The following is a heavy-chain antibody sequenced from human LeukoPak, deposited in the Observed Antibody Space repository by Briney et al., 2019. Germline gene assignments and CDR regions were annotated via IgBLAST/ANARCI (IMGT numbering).Heavy chain of an antibody. CDR2: IYPGDSDT. J-gene: IGHJ3*02. D-gene: IGHD4-11*01. CDR1: GYSSTSYW. V-gene: IGHV5-51*01. Sequence: GGSLRLSCKGSGYSSTSYWIGWVRQMPGKGLEWMGIIYPGDSDTRYSPSFQGQVTISADKSISTAYLQWSSLKASDTAMYYCARRLRTTVTTRAFDIWGQGTMVTVSS. CDR3: ARRLRTTVTTRAFDI.